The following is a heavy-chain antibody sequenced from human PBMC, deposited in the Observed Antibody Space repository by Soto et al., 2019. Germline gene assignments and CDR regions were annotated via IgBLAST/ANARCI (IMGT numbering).Heavy chain of an antibody. CDR2: VSYDGIYK. CDR3: AKNAEISGYNFHPNYGMDV. D-gene: IGHD3-22*01. CDR1: GFTFSTYG. V-gene: IGHV3-30*18. Sequence: GGSLRLSCAASGFTFSTYGMHWVRQAPGKGLEWVAIVSYDGIYKYYADSVKGRFTISRDNSKNTLYLQMDSLRHEDTAVYYCAKNAEISGYNFHPNYGMDVWGQGTTVTVSS. J-gene: IGHJ6*02.